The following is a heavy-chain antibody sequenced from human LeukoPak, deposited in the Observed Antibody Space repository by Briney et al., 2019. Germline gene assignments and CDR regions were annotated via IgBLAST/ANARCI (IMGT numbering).Heavy chain of an antibody. CDR3: ARGRESGTQFDP. CDR2: IYYSGST. J-gene: IGHJ5*02. CDR1: GGSISSGGYY. D-gene: IGHD3-3*01. Sequence: SQTLSLTCTVSGGSISSGGYYWSWIRQHPGKGLEWIGYIYYSGSTNYNPSLKSRVTISVDTSKNQFSLKLSSVTAADTAVYYCARGRESGTQFDPWGQGTLVTVSS. V-gene: IGHV4-31*03.